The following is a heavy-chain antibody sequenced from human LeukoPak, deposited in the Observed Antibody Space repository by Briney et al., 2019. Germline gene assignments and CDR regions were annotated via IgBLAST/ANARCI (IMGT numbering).Heavy chain of an antibody. CDR1: GGSISSYY. CDR3: ARLGGGYNIGGYWFGP. Sequence: SETLSLTCTVSGGSISSYYWSWIRQPPGKGLEWIGYIYYSGSTNYNPSLKSRVTISADTSKNQFSLKLSSVTAADTAVYYCARLGGGYNIGGYWFGPWGQGTLVTVSS. D-gene: IGHD5-24*01. J-gene: IGHJ5*02. V-gene: IGHV4-59*08. CDR2: IYYSGST.